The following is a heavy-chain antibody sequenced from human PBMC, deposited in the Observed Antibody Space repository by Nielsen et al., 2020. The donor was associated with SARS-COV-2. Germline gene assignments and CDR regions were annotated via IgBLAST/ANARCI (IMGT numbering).Heavy chain of an antibody. Sequence: GGSLRLSCAASGFTFDDYGMSWVRQAPGKGLEWVSGINWNGGSTGYADSVKGRFTISRDNSKNTLYLQMNSLRAEDTAVYYCARAMYYYDSSGYYDYWGQGTLVTVSS. CDR1: GFTFDDYG. J-gene: IGHJ4*02. D-gene: IGHD3-22*01. CDR2: INWNGGST. V-gene: IGHV3-20*04. CDR3: ARAMYYYDSSGYYDY.